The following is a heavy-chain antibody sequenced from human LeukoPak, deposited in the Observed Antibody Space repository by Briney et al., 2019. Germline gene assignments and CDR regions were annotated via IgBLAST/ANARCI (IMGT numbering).Heavy chain of an antibody. J-gene: IGHJ6*02. V-gene: IGHV5-51*01. CDR3: ARFPPGYYGMDV. Sequence: GKSLKISCKGSGYSFTSYWIGWVRQMPGKGPEWMGIINFGGSNTTYSPSFQGQVTISADKSVSTAYLQWSSLKASDTAMYYCARFPPGYYGMDVWGQGTTVTVS. CDR1: GYSFTSYW. CDR2: INFGGSNT.